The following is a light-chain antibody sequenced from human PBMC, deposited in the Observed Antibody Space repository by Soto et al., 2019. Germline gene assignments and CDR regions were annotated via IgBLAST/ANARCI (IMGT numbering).Light chain of an antibody. CDR1: SSDVGGYNF. CDR3: SSYAGGNNLL. CDR2: EVS. J-gene: IGLJ2*01. Sequence: QSALTQPPSASGSPGQSVTISCTGTSSDVGGYNFVSWYQQHPGKAPKLMIYEVSKRPSGVPDRFSGSKSGNTASLTVSGLQDEDEADYYCSSYAGGNNLLFGGGTKLTVL. V-gene: IGLV2-8*01.